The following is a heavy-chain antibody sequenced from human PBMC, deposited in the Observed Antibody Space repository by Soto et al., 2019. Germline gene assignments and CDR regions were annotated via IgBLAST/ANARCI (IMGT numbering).Heavy chain of an antibody. Sequence: QLQLQESGPGLVKPSETLSLTCTVSGGSISHYHWNWIRQAPGKGMEWIGYIFYNGSTHYNPSLTTLVTISVDMSKNRLSLTLTSVTAADTAVYYCATSFYPWGQGTLVTVSS. J-gene: IGHJ5*02. V-gene: IGHV4-59*01. CDR1: GGSISHYH. CDR3: ATSFYP. CDR2: IFYNGST.